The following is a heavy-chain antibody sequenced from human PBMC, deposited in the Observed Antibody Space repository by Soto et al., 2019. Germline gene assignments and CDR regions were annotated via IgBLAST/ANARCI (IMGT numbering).Heavy chain of an antibody. CDR1: GFTFSSYG. V-gene: IGHV3-33*01. CDR2: IWYDGSNK. J-gene: IGHJ4*02. Sequence: PGGSLRLSCAASGFTFSSYGMHWVRQAPGKGLEWVAVIWYDGSNKYYADSVKGRFTISRDNSKNTLYLQMNSLRAEDTAVYYCARDLNDYIWGSYRYTGPPSYWGQGALVTVSS. D-gene: IGHD3-16*02. CDR3: ARDLNDYIWGSYRYTGPPSY.